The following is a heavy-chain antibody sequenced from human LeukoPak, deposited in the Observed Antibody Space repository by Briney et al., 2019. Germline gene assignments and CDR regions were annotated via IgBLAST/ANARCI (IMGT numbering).Heavy chain of an antibody. Sequence: GGSLRLSCAASGFTFSSYWMSWVRQAPGKGLEWVANLKQDGSEKYYVDSVKGRFTISRDNAKNSLYLQMNSLRAEDTAVYYCASLYSSGWPHFDYWGQGTLVTVSS. D-gene: IGHD6-19*01. CDR2: LKQDGSEK. J-gene: IGHJ4*02. V-gene: IGHV3-7*01. CDR3: ASLYSSGWPHFDY. CDR1: GFTFSSYW.